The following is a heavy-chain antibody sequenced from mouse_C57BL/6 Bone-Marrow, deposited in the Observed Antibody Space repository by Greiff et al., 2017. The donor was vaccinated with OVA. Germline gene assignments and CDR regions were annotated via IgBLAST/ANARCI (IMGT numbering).Heavy chain of an antibody. CDR3: ARPPYYYGRDY. J-gene: IGHJ2*01. CDR2: IDPSDSYT. Sequence: QVQLQQPGAELVKPGASAKLSCKASGYTFTSYWMQWVKQRPGQGLEWIGEIDPSDSYTNYNQKFKGKATLTVDTSSSTAYMQLSSLTSEDAAVYYCARPPYYYGRDYWGQGTTLTVSS. V-gene: IGHV1-50*01. CDR1: GYTFTSYW. D-gene: IGHD1-1*01.